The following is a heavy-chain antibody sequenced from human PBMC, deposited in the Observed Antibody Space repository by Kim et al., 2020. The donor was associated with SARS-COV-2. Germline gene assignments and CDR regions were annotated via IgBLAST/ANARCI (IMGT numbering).Heavy chain of an antibody. CDR3: ASGYTYDSHYHSGMDV. J-gene: IGHJ6*02. CDR2: ISRNGSII. Sequence: GGSLRLSCAASGLSFSDYYMTWIRQAPGKGLEFVSYISRNGSIISYADSVKGRFTISRDNAENSLHLQLTSLRVEDTAVYYCASGYTYDSHYHSGMDVWGQGTTVTVSS. CDR1: GLSFSDYY. D-gene: IGHD5-18*01. V-gene: IGHV3-11*01.